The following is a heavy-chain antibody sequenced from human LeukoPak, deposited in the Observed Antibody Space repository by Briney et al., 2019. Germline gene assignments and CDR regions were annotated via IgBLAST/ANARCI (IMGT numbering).Heavy chain of an antibody. CDR2: ISSSSSYI. Sequence: GGSLRLSCAASGFTFSSYSMNWVRQAPGKGLEWVSSISSSSSYIYYADSVKGRFTISRDNAKNSLYLQMNSLRAEDTAVYYCARDSGYCSSTSCYRGAFDIWGQGTMVTVSS. D-gene: IGHD2-2*02. V-gene: IGHV3-21*01. J-gene: IGHJ3*02. CDR3: ARDSGYCSSTSCYRGAFDI. CDR1: GFTFSSYS.